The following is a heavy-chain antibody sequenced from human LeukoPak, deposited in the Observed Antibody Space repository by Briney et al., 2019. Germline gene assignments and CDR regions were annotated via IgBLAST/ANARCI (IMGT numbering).Heavy chain of an antibody. D-gene: IGHD6-13*01. CDR2: IRYDGSNK. V-gene: IGHV3-30*02. Sequence: PGGSLRLSSAASGFTFSSYGMHWVRQAPGKGLEWVAFIRYDGSNKYYADSVKGRFTISRDNSKNTLYLQMNSLRAEDTAVYYCAKDQAAAGTRYFDYWGQGTLVTVSS. CDR1: GFTFSSYG. CDR3: AKDQAAAGTRYFDY. J-gene: IGHJ4*02.